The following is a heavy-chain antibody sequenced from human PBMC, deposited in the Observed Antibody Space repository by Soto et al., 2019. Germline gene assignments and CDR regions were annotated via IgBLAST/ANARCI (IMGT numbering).Heavy chain of an antibody. V-gene: IGHV3-21*01. CDR2: ISRSSTYI. J-gene: IGHJ4*02. CDR1: GFTFSTYT. CDR3: ARDRERQTGTTERGVDY. D-gene: IGHD1-1*01. Sequence: GGSLRLSCEASGFTFSTYTINWVRQAPGKGLEWVSSISRSSTYIYYADSVRGRFTISRDNAKNSLYLQLNSLRAEDTAVYYCARDRERQTGTTERGVDYWGQGTLVTVSS.